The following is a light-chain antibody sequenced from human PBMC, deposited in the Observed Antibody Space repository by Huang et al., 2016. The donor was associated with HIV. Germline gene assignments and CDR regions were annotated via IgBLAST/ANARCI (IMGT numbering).Light chain of an antibody. CDR3: QHFDNLALT. Sequence: DIQMTQSPSSLSASVGDSVTITCQASQDISNYLNWYQQKPGKAPQLLIYDASNLETGVPSRFIGIGSGTDFTFTISSLQPEDIATYYCQHFDNLALTFGGGTKVQIK. CDR2: DAS. CDR1: QDISNY. V-gene: IGKV1-33*01. J-gene: IGKJ4*01.